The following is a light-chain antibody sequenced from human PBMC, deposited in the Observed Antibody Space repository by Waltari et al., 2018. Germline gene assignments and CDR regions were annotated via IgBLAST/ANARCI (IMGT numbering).Light chain of an antibody. CDR1: QRLLYSSVNKNC. J-gene: IGKJ4*01. Sequence: DIVLTQSPDSLAVSLRESATINGKSSQRLLYSSVNKNCLAWYQQKAGQPPKLLIYWASTREPGVPDQFSGSGSGTDFTLTISSLQAEDVAVYYCQQYCSSPLTFGGGTKVEIK. CDR2: WAS. V-gene: IGKV4-1*01. CDR3: QQYCSSPLT.